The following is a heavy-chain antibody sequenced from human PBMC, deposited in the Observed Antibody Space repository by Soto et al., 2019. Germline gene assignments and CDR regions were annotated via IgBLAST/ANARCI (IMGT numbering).Heavy chain of an antibody. CDR1: GFTFSDYY. Sequence: EVQLVQSGGGLVQPGGSLRLSCAASGFTFSDYYMDWVRRAPGKGLEWVGRIRNKANNYATEYAASLKGRVTFSRDDSENSLYLQMNSLETEDTAVYWCTREKRYYNNLTSFYFDNWGQGTRVTVSS. J-gene: IGHJ4*02. V-gene: IGHV3-72*01. CDR2: IRNKANNYAT. CDR3: TREKRYYNNLTSFYFDN. D-gene: IGHD3-10*01.